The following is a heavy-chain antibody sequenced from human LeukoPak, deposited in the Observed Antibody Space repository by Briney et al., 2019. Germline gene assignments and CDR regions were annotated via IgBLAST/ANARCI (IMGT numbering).Heavy chain of an antibody. CDR3: AKPRGLTIVGAHFDY. D-gene: IGHD1-26*01. CDR2: ISAGDST. CDR1: AFTFNSYA. V-gene: IGHV3-23*01. Sequence: PGGSLRLSCAASAFTFNSYAMSWVRQAPGKGLEWVSTISAGDSTYYPDSVKGRFIISRDNSKNTLYLQMNSLRAEDTALYYCAKPRGLTIVGAHFDYWGQGTLVTVS. J-gene: IGHJ4*02.